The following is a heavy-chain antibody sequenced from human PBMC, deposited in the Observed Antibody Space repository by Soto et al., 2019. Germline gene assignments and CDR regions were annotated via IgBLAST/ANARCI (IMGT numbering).Heavy chain of an antibody. CDR3: ARVAYSSSWYSGGFDY. CDR2: IYYSGST. CDR1: GGSISSYY. V-gene: IGHV4-59*01. J-gene: IGHJ4*02. D-gene: IGHD6-13*01. Sequence: TLSLTCTVSGGSISSYYWSWIRQPPGKGLEWIGYIYYSGSTNYNPSLKSRVTISVDTSKNQFSLKLSSVTAADTAVYYCARVAYSSSWYSGGFDYWGQGTLVTVSS.